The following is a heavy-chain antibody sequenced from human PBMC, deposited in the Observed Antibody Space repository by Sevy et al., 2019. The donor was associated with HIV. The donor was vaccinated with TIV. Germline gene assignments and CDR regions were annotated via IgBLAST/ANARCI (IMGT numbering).Heavy chain of an antibody. V-gene: IGHV4-59*01. D-gene: IGHD3-22*01. CDR3: ARESYYDSSGYVNDAFDI. Sequence: SETLSLTCPVSGGSISSYYWSWIRQPPGKGLEWIGYIYYSGSTNYNPSLKSRVTISVDTSKNQFSLKLSSVTAADTAVYYCARESYYDSSGYVNDAFDIWGQGTMVTVSS. J-gene: IGHJ3*02. CDR1: GGSISSYY. CDR2: IYYSGST.